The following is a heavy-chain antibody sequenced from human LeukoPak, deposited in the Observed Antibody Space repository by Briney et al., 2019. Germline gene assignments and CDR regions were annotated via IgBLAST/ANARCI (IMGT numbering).Heavy chain of an antibody. Sequence: GGSLRLSCAASGFTFGSYWMSWVRQAPGKGLEWVANIKQDGSEKYYVDSVKGRFTISRDNAKNSLYLQMNSLRAEDTAVYYCARDGDYDILTGYYNILMDYYMDVWGKGTTVTVSS. CDR2: IKQDGSEK. CDR3: ARDGDYDILTGYYNILMDYYMDV. V-gene: IGHV3-7*01. D-gene: IGHD3-9*01. J-gene: IGHJ6*03. CDR1: GFTFGSYW.